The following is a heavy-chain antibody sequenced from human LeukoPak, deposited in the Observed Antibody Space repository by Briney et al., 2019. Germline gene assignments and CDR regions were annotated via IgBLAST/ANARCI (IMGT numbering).Heavy chain of an antibody. Sequence: GASVEVSCKASGYTFTSFYMHWVRQAPGQGLEWMGIINPSGGSTSYAQKFQGRVTMTRDTSTSTVYMELSSLRSEDTAVYYCARDILGYCSSTSCYASSLDYWGQGTLVTVSS. CDR1: GYTFTSFY. CDR3: ARDILGYCSSTSCYASSLDY. D-gene: IGHD2-2*01. V-gene: IGHV1-46*01. CDR2: INPSGGST. J-gene: IGHJ4*02.